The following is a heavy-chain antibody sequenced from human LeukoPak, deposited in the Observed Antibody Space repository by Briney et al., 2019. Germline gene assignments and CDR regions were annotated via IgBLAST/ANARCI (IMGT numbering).Heavy chain of an antibody. CDR3: ARDKTEASYSSSWYYYYYYGMDV. Sequence: ASVKVSCKASGYTFTSYGISWVRQAPGQGLEWMGWISAYNGNTNYAQKLQGRVTMTTDTSTSTAYMELRSLRSDDTAVYYCARDKTEASYSSSWYYYYYYGMDVWGQGTTVTVSS. J-gene: IGHJ6*02. D-gene: IGHD6-13*01. V-gene: IGHV1-18*01. CDR1: GYTFTSYG. CDR2: ISAYNGNT.